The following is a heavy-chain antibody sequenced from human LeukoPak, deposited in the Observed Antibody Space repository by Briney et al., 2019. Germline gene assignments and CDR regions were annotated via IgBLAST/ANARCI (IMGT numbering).Heavy chain of an antibody. V-gene: IGHV4-39*07. J-gene: IGHJ4*02. D-gene: IGHD1-1*01. CDR1: GGSISSSSYY. Sequence: SSETLSLTCTVSGGSISSSSYYWGWIRQPPGKGLEWIGSIYYSGSTYYNPSLKSRVTISVDTSKNQFSLKLSSVTAADTAVYYCARVRRNWKVAIFDYWGQGTLVTVSS. CDR3: ARVRRNWKVAIFDY. CDR2: IYYSGST.